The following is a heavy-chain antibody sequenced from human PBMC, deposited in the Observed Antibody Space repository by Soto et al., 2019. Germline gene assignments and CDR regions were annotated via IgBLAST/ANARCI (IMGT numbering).Heavy chain of an antibody. CDR2: ISASGGSI. V-gene: IGHV3-21*01. Sequence: EVQLVESGGGLVKPGGSLRLSCAASGFTFERFTMHWVRQAPGKGPEWVSCISASGGSIFYTESMKGRFTISRDNAKNSLYLEIDSLAGEDTAVYYCASVAEGRRSSWYFFDSWGQGTLVTVSS. D-gene: IGHD6-13*01. J-gene: IGHJ4*02. CDR1: GFTFERFT. CDR3: ASVAEGRRSSWYFFDS.